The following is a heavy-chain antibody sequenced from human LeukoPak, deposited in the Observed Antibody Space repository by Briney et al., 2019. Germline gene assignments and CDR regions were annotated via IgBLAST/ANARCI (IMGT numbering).Heavy chain of an antibody. D-gene: IGHD5-24*01. CDR1: GGSMSSYY. Sequence: SETLSLTCTVSGGSMSSYYWSWIRQPAGKGLEWIGRIYTSGSTNYNPSLKSRVTMSVDTSKNQFSLKLSSVTAADTAVYYCARHRSGWLQPSFDYWGQGTLVTVSS. V-gene: IGHV4-4*07. CDR3: ARHRSGWLQPSFDY. CDR2: IYTSGST. J-gene: IGHJ4*02.